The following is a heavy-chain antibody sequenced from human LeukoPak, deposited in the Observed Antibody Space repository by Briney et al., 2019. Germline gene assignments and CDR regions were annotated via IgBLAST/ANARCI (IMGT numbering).Heavy chain of an antibody. Sequence: GGSLRLSCAASGLTFSSYSMNWVRQAPGKGLEWVSSISSSSSYIYYADSVKGRFTISRDNAKNSLYLQMNSLRAEDTAVYYCARDSIAAAGTGGYYFDYWGQGTLVTVSS. CDR2: ISSSSSYI. D-gene: IGHD6-13*01. CDR3: ARDSIAAAGTGGYYFDY. CDR1: GLTFSSYS. J-gene: IGHJ4*02. V-gene: IGHV3-21*01.